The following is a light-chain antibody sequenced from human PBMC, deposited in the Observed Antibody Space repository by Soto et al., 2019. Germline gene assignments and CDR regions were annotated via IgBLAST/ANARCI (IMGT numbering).Light chain of an antibody. CDR2: GNS. CDR1: SSNIGAGYD. Sequence: QSVLTQPPSVSGAPGQRVTISCTGSSSNIGAGYDVHWYQQLPGTAPKLLIYGNSNRPSGVPDRFSGSKSGTSASLAITGLQAEDEADYYCQSYDISLGAPYLFGTGTKVTVL. J-gene: IGLJ1*01. CDR3: QSYDISLGAPYL. V-gene: IGLV1-40*01.